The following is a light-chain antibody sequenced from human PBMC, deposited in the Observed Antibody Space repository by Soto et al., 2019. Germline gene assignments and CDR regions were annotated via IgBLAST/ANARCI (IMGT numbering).Light chain of an antibody. CDR2: DVS. Sequence: DIQMTQSPSTLSASVGDRVTITCRASESVSTWLAWYQQKPGKAPKFLIYDVSSLESGVPSRFSGSGSGTEFTLTISNLQPDDFATYCCQQYNTSPWTFGQGTKVEI. CDR3: QQYNTSPWT. V-gene: IGKV1-5*01. J-gene: IGKJ1*01. CDR1: ESVSTW.